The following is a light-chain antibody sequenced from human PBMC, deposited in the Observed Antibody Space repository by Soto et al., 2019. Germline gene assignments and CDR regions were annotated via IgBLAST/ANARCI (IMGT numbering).Light chain of an antibody. V-gene: IGKV1-5*01. CDR2: DAS. CDR3: QQYIAYRT. CDR1: QPIRTW. J-gene: IGKJ1*01. Sequence: DIQMTQSPSTLSASVGDRVTITCRASQPIRTWLAWYQQKPGKAPKLLIYDASSLQSGGPSRFSGSGSGTEFTLTISSLQPDDFATYYCQQYIAYRTFGQGTKVDIK.